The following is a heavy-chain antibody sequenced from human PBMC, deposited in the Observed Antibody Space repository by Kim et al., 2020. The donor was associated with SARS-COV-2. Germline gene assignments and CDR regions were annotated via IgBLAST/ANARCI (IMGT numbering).Heavy chain of an antibody. Sequence: ASVKVSCKASGYTFTSYAMNWVRQAPGQGLEWMGWINTNTRNPTYAQGFTGRFVFSLDTSVSTAYLQISSLKAEDTAVYYCARWGIAAAGYYYYYGMDVWGQGTTVTVSS. CDR1: GYTFTSYA. CDR2: INTNTRNP. J-gene: IGHJ6*02. CDR3: ARWGIAAAGYYYYYGMDV. V-gene: IGHV7-4-1*02. D-gene: IGHD6-13*01.